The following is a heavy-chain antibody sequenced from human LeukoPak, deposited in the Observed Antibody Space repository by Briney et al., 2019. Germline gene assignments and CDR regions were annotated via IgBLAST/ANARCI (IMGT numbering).Heavy chain of an antibody. CDR1: GGSFSGYY. V-gene: IGHV4-34*01. J-gene: IGHJ2*01. CDR2: INHSGST. CDR3: ARGPRITIFGVVIHWYFDL. Sequence: SETLSLTCAVYGGSFSGYYWSWIRQPPGKGLEWIGEINHSGSTNYNPSLKSRVTISVDTSKNQFSLKLSSVTAADTAVYYCARGPRITIFGVVIHWYFDLWGRGTLVTVSS. D-gene: IGHD3-3*01.